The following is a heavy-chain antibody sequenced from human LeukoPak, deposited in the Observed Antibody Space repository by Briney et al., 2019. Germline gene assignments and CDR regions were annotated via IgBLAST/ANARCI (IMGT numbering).Heavy chain of an antibody. CDR1: GGSFSGYY. D-gene: IGHD3-10*01. Sequence: KPSETLSLTCAVYGGSFSGYYWSWIRQPPGKGLEWIGEINYSGSTNYNPSLKSRVTISVDTSKNQFSLKLNSVTAADTAVYYCARSYYGSGITDFWGQGTLVTVSS. CDR3: ARSYYGSGITDF. V-gene: IGHV4-34*01. CDR2: INYSGST. J-gene: IGHJ4*02.